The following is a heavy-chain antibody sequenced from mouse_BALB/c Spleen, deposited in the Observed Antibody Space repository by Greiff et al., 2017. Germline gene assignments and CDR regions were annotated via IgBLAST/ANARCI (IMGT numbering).Heavy chain of an antibody. D-gene: IGHD1-1*01. J-gene: IGHJ4*01. CDR3: ASSYYYGSRNYAMDY. CDR1: GFSLTSYG. Sequence: QVQLKESGPGLVAPSQSLSITCTVSGFSLTSYGVHWVRQPPGKGLEWLGVIWAGGSTNYNSALMSRLSISKDNSKSQVFLKMNSLQTDDTAMYYCASSYYYGSRNYAMDYWGQGTSVTVSS. V-gene: IGHV2-9*02. CDR2: IWAGGST.